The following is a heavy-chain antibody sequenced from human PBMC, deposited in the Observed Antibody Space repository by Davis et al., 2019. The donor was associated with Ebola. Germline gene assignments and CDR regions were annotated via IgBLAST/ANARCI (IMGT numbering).Heavy chain of an antibody. J-gene: IGHJ6*02. CDR1: GFTFSSYA. CDR3: AKVLRVRLVRGSSKYFYAMDV. D-gene: IGHD3-10*01. CDR2: LSGGSSST. V-gene: IGHV3-23*01. Sequence: GESLKISCAASGFTFSSYAMSWVRQAPGKGLVWVSTLSGGSSSTYYADSVRGRSTISRDNSNNRLDLQMNSLRAEDTAVYYCAKVLRVRLVRGSSKYFYAMDVWGQGTTVTVS.